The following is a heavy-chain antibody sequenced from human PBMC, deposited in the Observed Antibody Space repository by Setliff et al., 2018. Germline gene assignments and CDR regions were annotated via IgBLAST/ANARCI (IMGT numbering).Heavy chain of an antibody. V-gene: IGHV2-5*01. J-gene: IGHJ6*03. Sequence: GSGPTLVNPTQTLTLTCTFSGFSLSTSGVGVGWIRQPPGKALEWLALIYWNDDKRYSPSLKSRLTITKDTSKNQVVLTMTNMDPVDTATYYCARIRLCGGRVICPPGRYVDVWGKGTTVTVSS. CDR3: ARIRLCGGRVICPPGRYVDV. CDR2: IYWNDDK. CDR1: GFSLSTSGVG. D-gene: IGHD2-15*01.